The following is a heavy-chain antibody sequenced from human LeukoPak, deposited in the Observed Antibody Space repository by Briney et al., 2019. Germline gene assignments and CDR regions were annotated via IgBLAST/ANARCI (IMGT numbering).Heavy chain of an antibody. CDR1: AGSISRYY. Sequence: SETLSLTCTVYAGSISRYYWSWLRQPPGKGLEWIGYIYYSGSTNYNPSLKSRVTISVDTSKNQFSLKLSSVTAADTAVYYCARDQGSWGQGTLVTVSS. CDR2: IYYSGST. J-gene: IGHJ4*02. CDR3: ARDQGS. V-gene: IGHV4-59*01.